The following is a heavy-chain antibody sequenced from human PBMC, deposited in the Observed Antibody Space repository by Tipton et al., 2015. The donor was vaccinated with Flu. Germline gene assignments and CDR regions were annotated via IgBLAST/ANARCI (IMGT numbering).Heavy chain of an antibody. Sequence: SLRLSCAASGFTFSDYYMSWIRQAPGKGLEWVSYISSSGSTIYYADSVKGRFTISRDNAKNSLYLQMNSLRAEDTAVYYCARDSSSGWSLDLWGRGTLVTVSS. D-gene: IGHD6-19*01. CDR3: ARDSSSGWSLDL. V-gene: IGHV3-11*01. CDR1: GFTFSDYY. CDR2: ISSSGSTI. J-gene: IGHJ2*01.